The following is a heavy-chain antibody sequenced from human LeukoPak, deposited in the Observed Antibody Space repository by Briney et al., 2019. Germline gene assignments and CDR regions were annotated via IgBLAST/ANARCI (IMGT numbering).Heavy chain of an antibody. Sequence: ASVKVSCKASGYTFTGYYMHWVRQAPGQGLEWMGRINPNSGGTNYAQKFQGRVTMTRNTSISTAYMELSRLRSDDTAVYYCARDNRGYGDWRSWGQGTMVTVSS. CDR3: ARDNRGYGDWRS. CDR2: INPNSGGT. V-gene: IGHV1-2*06. D-gene: IGHD4-17*01. J-gene: IGHJ3*01. CDR1: GYTFTGYY.